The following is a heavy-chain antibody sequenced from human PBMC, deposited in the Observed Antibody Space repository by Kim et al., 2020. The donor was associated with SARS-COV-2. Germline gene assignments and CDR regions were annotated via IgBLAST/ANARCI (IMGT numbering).Heavy chain of an antibody. J-gene: IGHJ3*02. Sequence: SPAFQGQVTISADKSISTAYLQWSSLKASDTAMYYCARLPFPRDAFDIWGQGTMVTVSS. V-gene: IGHV5-51*01. CDR3: ARLPFPRDAFDI.